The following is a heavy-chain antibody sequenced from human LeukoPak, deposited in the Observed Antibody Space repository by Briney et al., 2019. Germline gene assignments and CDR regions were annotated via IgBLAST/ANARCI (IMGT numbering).Heavy chain of an antibody. CDR3: AKWDWDYDILTGMGYLDL. J-gene: IGHJ2*01. CDR2: ISGSGGST. Sequence: GGSLRLSCAASGFTFSSYAMSWVRQAPGKGLEWVSAISGSGGSTYYADSVKGRLTISRDNSKNTLYLQMNSLRAEDTAVYYCAKWDWDYDILTGMGYLDLWGRGTLVTVSS. CDR1: GFTFSSYA. V-gene: IGHV3-23*01. D-gene: IGHD3-9*01.